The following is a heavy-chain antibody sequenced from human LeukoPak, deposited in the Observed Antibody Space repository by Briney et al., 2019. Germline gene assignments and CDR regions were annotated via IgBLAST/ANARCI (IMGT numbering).Heavy chain of an antibody. CDR1: GFTFSSYA. V-gene: IGHV3-30-3*01. CDR2: ISYDGSNK. J-gene: IGHJ4*02. CDR3: ASGYCSSTSCYNIDH. D-gene: IGHD2-2*02. Sequence: GRSLRLPCAASGFTFSSYAMHWVRQAPGKGLEWVAVISYDGSNKYYADSVKGRFTISRDNSKNTLYLQMNSLRAEDTAVYYCASGYCSSTSCYNIDHWGQGTLVTVSS.